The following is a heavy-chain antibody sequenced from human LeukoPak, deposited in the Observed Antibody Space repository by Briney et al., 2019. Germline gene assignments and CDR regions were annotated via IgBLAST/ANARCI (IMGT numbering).Heavy chain of an antibody. CDR2: IIPIFGTA. D-gene: IGHD3-3*01. CDR1: GGTFSSYA. J-gene: IGHJ6*02. CDR3: ARVKSDFWSGYAYYYYGMDV. V-gene: IGHV1-69*01. Sequence: SVKVSCKASGGTFSSYAISWVRQAPGQGLEWMGGIIPIFGTANYAQKFQGRVTITADESTSTAYMELSSLRSEDTAVYYCARVKSDFWSGYAYYYYGMDVWGQGTTVTVSS.